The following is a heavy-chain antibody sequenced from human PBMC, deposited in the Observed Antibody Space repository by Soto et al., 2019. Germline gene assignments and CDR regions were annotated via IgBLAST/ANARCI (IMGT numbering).Heavy chain of an antibody. CDR3: ARRGVSGPVDY. D-gene: IGHD3-10*01. J-gene: IGHJ4*02. Sequence: QLQLQESGPGLVKPSETLSLTCTVSGGSISSSSYYWGWIRQPPGKGLEWIGNIYYSGSAYYNPFLRSRVTISVDMSKIIFSLKLSPVTAADTAVYYCARRGVSGPVDYWGQGTLVTVSS. CDR1: GGSISSSSYY. V-gene: IGHV4-39*02. CDR2: IYYSGSA.